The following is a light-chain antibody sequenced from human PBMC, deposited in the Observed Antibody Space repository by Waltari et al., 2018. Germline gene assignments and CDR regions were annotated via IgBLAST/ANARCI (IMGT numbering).Light chain of an antibody. CDR1: QRVSSN. J-gene: IGKJ5*01. Sequence: EIVRTQAPATLSVSPGERATHSGRASQRVSSNLAWYQQKPGQAPRLLIYVPSTSATGIPARLSGSGSWTEFTLTTSSLQSADFAVYYCQQYNNSPPITFGPGTRLEIK. V-gene: IGKV3D-15*01. CDR2: VPS. CDR3: QQYNNSPPIT.